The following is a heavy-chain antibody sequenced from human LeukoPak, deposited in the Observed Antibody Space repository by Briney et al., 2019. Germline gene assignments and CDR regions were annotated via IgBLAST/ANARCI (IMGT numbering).Heavy chain of an antibody. J-gene: IGHJ4*02. V-gene: IGHV3-74*01. Sequence: PGGSLRLSCAASGSTFSSYWMHWVRQAPGKGLVWVSHIKTDGSSISYADSVRGRFTISRDNSKNTLFLQMGTLRTDDTAVYYCLLGWDYWGQGALVTVSS. CDR2: IKTDGSSI. CDR3: LLGWDY. D-gene: IGHD6-19*01. CDR1: GSTFSSYW.